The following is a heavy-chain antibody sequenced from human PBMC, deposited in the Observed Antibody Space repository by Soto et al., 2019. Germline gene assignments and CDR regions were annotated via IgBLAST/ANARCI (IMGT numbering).Heavy chain of an antibody. CDR3: TKDMDALVWGSHSLES. CDR1: GFTFSNYG. CDR2: ISADGISK. J-gene: IGHJ4*02. D-gene: IGHD3-16*01. V-gene: IGHV3-30*18. Sequence: GGSLRLSCAASGFTFSNYGIHWVRQAPGKGLEWVAVISADGISKFYAASVKGRFTISRDNSKDTLYLQMDSLRDEDTAVYYCTKDMDALVWGSHSLESWGQGTPVTVSS.